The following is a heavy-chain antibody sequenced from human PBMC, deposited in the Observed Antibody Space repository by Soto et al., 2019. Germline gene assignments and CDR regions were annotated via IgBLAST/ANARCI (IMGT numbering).Heavy chain of an antibody. CDR1: GGTFSSYA. Sequence: SVKVSCKASGGTFSSYAISWVRQAPGQGLEWMGGIIPIFGTANYAQKFQGRVTITADESTSTAYMELSSLRSEDMAVYYCASKYSSPCPLDYWGQGTLVTVSS. V-gene: IGHV1-69*13. CDR3: ASKYSSPCPLDY. D-gene: IGHD6-6*01. J-gene: IGHJ4*02. CDR2: IIPIFGTA.